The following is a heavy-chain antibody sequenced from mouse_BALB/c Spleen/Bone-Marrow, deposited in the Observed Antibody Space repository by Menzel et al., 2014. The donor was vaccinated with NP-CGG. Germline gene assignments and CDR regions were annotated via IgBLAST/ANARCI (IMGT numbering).Heavy chain of an antibody. CDR1: GFTFSSYG. V-gene: IGHV5-6-3*01. CDR3: ARDDVWYAMDY. J-gene: IGHJ4*01. CDR2: INSNGGST. Sequence: EVHLVESGGGLVQPGGSLKLSCAASGFTFSSYGMSWVRQTPDKRLELVATINSNGGSTYYPDSVKGRFTISRDNAKNTLYPQMSSLKSEDTAMYYCARDDVWYAMDYWGQGTSVTVSS.